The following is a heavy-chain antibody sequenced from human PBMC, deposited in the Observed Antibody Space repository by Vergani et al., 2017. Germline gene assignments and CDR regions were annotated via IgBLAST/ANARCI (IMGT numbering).Heavy chain of an antibody. CDR2: ISYDGSNK. CDR1: GFTFSSYG. CDR3: ARGYPDYYYYYMDV. Sequence: VQLVESGGGVVQPGRSLRLSCAASGFTFSSYGMHWVRQAPGKGLEWVAVISYDGSNKYYADSVKGRFTISRDNSKNTLYLQMNSLRAEDTAVYYCARGYPDYYYYYMDVWGKGTTVTGSS. D-gene: IGHD2-15*01. J-gene: IGHJ6*03. V-gene: IGHV3-30*03.